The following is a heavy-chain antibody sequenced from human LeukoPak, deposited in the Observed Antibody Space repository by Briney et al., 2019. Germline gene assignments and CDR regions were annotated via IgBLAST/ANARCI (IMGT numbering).Heavy chain of an antibody. D-gene: IGHD2-2*01. V-gene: IGHV1-2*02. CDR2: INPNSGGT. Sequence: ASAKVSCKASGYTFTGYYMHWVRQAPGQGLEWMGWINPNSGGTNYAQKFQGRVTMTRDTSISTAYMELSRLRSDDTAVYYCARENCSSTSCYAAPEGWFDPWGQGTLVTVSS. CDR3: ARENCSSTSCYAAPEGWFDP. CDR1: GYTFTGYY. J-gene: IGHJ5*02.